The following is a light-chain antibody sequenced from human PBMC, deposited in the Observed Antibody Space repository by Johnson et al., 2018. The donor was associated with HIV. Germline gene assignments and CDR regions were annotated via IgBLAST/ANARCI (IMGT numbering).Light chain of an antibody. V-gene: IGLV1-51*02. CDR2: EHT. CDR3: GTWDTSLSPGGV. Sequence: QSVLTQPPSVSAAPGQKVTISCSGSSSNIGNKYVSWYQQLPGTAPKLLIYEHTKRPSGIPDRFSGSKSGTSATLGITGLQTGDEADYYCGTWDTSLSPGGVFGSGTKVTVL. J-gene: IGLJ1*01. CDR1: SSNIGNKY.